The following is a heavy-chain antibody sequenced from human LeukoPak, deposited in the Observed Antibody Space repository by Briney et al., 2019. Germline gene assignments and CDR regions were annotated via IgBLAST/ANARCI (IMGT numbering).Heavy chain of an antibody. CDR2: IYPGDSDT. J-gene: IGHJ6*03. CDR3: VRVAGNYYYYYYMDV. D-gene: IGHD6-19*01. CDR1: GYSFTSYW. Sequence: GESLKISCKGSGYSFTSYWIGWVRQMPGKGLEWMGIIYPGDSDTRYSPSFQGQVTILADKSISTAYLQWSSLKASDTAMYYCVRVAGNYYYYYYMDVWGKGTTVTVSS. V-gene: IGHV5-51*01.